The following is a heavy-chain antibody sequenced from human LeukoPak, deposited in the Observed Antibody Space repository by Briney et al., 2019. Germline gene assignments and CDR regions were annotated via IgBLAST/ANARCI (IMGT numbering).Heavy chain of an antibody. D-gene: IGHD2-2*01. V-gene: IGHV5-51*01. CDR2: IYPADPDT. CDR3: ATPYSTSGGA. J-gene: IGHJ5*02. CDR1: GYNFPNFW. Sequence: GDSLKIPCKASGYNFPNFWIGWVRQMPGKGLEWMAIIYPADPDTRYSPSFEGQVTISADSSINTAYLQWRSLKASDSAMYYCATPYSTSGGAWGQGTLVTVSS.